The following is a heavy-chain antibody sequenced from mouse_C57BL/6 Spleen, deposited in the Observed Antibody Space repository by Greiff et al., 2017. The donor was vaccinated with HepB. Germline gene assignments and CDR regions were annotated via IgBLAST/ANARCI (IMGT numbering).Heavy chain of an antibody. CDR2: IDPSDSET. J-gene: IGHJ1*03. CDR3: ARGIYDGYFHLYFDV. V-gene: IGHV1-52*01. Sequence: QVQLQQPGAELVRPGSSVKLSCKASGYTFTSYWMHWVKQRPIQGLEWIGNIDPSDSETHYNQKFKDKATLTVDKSSSTAYMQLSSLTSEDSAVYYCARGIYDGYFHLYFDVWGTGTTVTVSS. CDR1: GYTFTSYW. D-gene: IGHD2-3*01.